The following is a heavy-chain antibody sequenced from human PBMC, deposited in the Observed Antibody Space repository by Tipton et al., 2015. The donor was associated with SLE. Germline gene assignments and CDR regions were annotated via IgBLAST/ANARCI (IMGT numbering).Heavy chain of an antibody. V-gene: IGHV3-33*07. CDR3: ARDAVAVPGPYFDY. CDR2: MRYDGSNK. D-gene: IGHD6-19*01. Sequence: SLRLSCAAFGFTLSSSDMYWVRQAPGKGLEWVSFMRYDGSNKYYADSVKGRFTISRDNSKNKLYLQMNSLRGEDTAVYYCARDAVAVPGPYFDYWGQGTLVTVSS. CDR1: GFTLSSSD. J-gene: IGHJ4*02.